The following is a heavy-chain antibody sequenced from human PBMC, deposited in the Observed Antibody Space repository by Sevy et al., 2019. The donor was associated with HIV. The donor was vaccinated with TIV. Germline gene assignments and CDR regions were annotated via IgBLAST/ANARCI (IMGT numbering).Heavy chain of an antibody. CDR1: GYTFSDSGYY. CDR2: INPKSGAT. D-gene: IGHD3-3*01. J-gene: IGHJ6*02. CDR3: ARESYDFWTGPVDYDYGMDV. V-gene: IGHV1-2*02. Sequence: AVASVKVSCKASGYTFSDSGYYVHWVRQAPGQGLEWMGWINPKSGATNYAQKFQGRVTMTRDTSVSTANMELNRLTSDDTAVYYCARESYDFWTGPVDYDYGMDVWGQGTTVTVSS.